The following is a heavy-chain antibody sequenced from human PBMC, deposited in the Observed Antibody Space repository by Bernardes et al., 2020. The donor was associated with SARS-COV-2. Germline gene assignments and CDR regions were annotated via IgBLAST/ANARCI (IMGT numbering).Heavy chain of an antibody. J-gene: IGHJ4*02. CDR2: ISSSSSTI. CDR1: GFTFSSYS. D-gene: IGHD1-26*01. Sequence: GGSLRLSCAASGFTFSSYSMNWVRQAPGKGLEWVSYISSSSSTIYYADSVKGRFTISRDNAKNSLYLQMNSLRAEDTAVYYCARSIVGTREEYFDYGGQGTLVTVSS. CDR3: ARSIVGTREEYFDY. V-gene: IGHV3-48*01.